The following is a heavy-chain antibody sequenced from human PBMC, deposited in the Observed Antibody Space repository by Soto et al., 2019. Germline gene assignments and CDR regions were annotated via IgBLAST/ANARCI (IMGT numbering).Heavy chain of an antibody. D-gene: IGHD5-18*01. CDR3: ARDFYGGYTYGPGDY. CDR2: ISGSGGST. CDR1: GFAFSSYA. V-gene: IGHV3-23*01. Sequence: GGSLRLSCAASGFAFSSYAMCWVRQAPGKGLEWVSAISGSGGSTYYADSVKGRFTISRDNAKRSLYLQMKSLRAEDTAVYYCARDFYGGYTYGPGDYWGQGALVTVSS. J-gene: IGHJ4*02.